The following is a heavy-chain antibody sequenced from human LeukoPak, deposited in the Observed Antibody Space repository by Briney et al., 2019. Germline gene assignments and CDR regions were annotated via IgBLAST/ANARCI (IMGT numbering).Heavy chain of an antibody. Sequence: SETLSLTCTVSGGSISSSSYYWGWIRQPPGKGLEWIGSIYYSGSTYYNPSLKSRVTISVDTSKNQFSLKLSSVTAADTAVYYCAPSPACGVSEYYFDYWGQGTLVTVSS. CDR3: APSPACGVSEYYFDY. J-gene: IGHJ4*02. V-gene: IGHV4-39*01. CDR1: GGSISSSSYY. D-gene: IGHD3-10*01. CDR2: IYYSGST.